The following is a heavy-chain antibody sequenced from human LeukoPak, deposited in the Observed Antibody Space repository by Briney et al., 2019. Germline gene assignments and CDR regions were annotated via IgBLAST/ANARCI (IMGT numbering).Heavy chain of an antibody. D-gene: IGHD3-9*01. Sequence: PGGSLRLSCAASGFTFSSYAMHWVRQAPGKGLEWVAVISYDGSNKYYADSVKGRFTISRDNSKNTLYLQMNSLRAEDTAVYYCARDYDILTGLLSYYFDYWGQGTLVTVSS. J-gene: IGHJ4*02. V-gene: IGHV3-30-3*01. CDR3: ARDYDILTGLLSYYFDY. CDR2: ISYDGSNK. CDR1: GFTFSSYA.